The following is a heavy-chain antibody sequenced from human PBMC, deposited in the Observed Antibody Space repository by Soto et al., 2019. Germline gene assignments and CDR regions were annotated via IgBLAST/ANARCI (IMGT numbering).Heavy chain of an antibody. J-gene: IGHJ5*02. V-gene: IGHV1-18*04. Sequence: QVQLVQSGAEVRKPGASVKVSCKASGYTLTSYGISWVRQAPGQGLEWMGWISAYSGNTSYAQKFRDRVSMTGDTSTSTAYMELTSLWSDDTAVHYCATLAVLGSVNWFDPWGQGTLVTVSS. D-gene: IGHD6-19*01. CDR1: GYTLTSYG. CDR2: ISAYSGNT. CDR3: ATLAVLGSVNWFDP.